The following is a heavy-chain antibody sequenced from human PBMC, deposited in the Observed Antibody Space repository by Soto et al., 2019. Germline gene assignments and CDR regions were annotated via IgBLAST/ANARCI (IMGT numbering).Heavy chain of an antibody. CDR1: GFTFSDYY. Sequence: QVQLVESGGGLVKPGGSLRLSCAASGFTFSDYYMSWIRQAPGKGLEWVSYISGGGTTIHYADSVKGRFTVSRDNAKNSMNRQMNTLRADDTAVYYCARVPPVNSGYSDYWGQGPLFPVSS. D-gene: IGHD3-22*01. V-gene: IGHV3-11*01. CDR3: ARVPPVNSGYSDY. J-gene: IGHJ4*02. CDR2: ISGGGTTI.